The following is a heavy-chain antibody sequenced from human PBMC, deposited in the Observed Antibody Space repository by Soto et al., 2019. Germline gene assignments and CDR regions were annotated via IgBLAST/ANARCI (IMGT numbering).Heavy chain of an antibody. CDR2: ISYDGSNK. J-gene: IGHJ4*02. V-gene: IGHV3-30-3*01. D-gene: IGHD2-15*01. CDR1: GFTFSSYA. CDR3: ARSPTYAHSPPSDY. Sequence: QVQLVESGGGVVQPGRSLRLSCAASGFTFSSYAMHWVRQAPGKGLEWVAVISYDGSNKYYADSVKGRFTISRDNSKNTLYLQMNSLRAEDTAVYYCARSPTYAHSPPSDYWGQGTLVTVSS.